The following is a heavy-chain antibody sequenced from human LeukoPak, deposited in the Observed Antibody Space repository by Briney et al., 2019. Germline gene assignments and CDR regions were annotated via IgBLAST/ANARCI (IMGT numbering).Heavy chain of an antibody. D-gene: IGHD3-10*01. CDR2: ISAYNGNT. V-gene: IGHV1-18*04. J-gene: IGHJ5*02. CDR1: GYTFTSYG. Sequence: ASVKVSCKASGYTFTSYGISWVRQAPGQGLEWMGWISAYNGNTNYAQKLQGRVTMTTDTSTSTAYMELRSLRSDDTVVYYCARDGYGSGSYLWWFDPWGQGTLVTVSS. CDR3: ARDGYGSGSYLWWFDP.